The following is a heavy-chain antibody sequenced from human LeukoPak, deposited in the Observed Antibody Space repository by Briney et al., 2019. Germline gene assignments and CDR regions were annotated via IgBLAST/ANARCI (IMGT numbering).Heavy chain of an antibody. J-gene: IGHJ4*02. CDR3: ARVRSGSYYFDY. Sequence: SETLSLTCSVSGGPIGSYYWSWIRQPAGKGLEWIGRIYSSGITNYNPSLKSRVTMSVDTSKNQFSLKLNSVTAADTAFYYCARVRSGSYYFDYWGQGTLVTVSS. V-gene: IGHV4-4*07. CDR2: IYSSGIT. CDR1: GGPIGSYY. D-gene: IGHD1-26*01.